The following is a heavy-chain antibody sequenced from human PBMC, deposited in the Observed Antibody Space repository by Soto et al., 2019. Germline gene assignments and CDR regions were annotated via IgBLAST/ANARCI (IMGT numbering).Heavy chain of an antibody. Sequence: PGGSLRLSCAASGFTFSSYWMHWVRQAPGKGLVWVSRINSDGSSTSYADSVKGRFTISRDNAKNTLYLQMNSLRAEDTAVYYCASPVVVPAAMRHYYYGMDVWGQGTTVTVS. J-gene: IGHJ6*02. CDR3: ASPVVVPAAMRHYYYGMDV. V-gene: IGHV3-74*01. CDR1: GFTFSSYW. D-gene: IGHD2-2*01. CDR2: INSDGSST.